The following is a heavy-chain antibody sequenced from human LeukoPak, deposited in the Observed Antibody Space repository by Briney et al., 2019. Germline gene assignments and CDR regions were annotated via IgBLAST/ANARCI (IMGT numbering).Heavy chain of an antibody. CDR3: AKDKEYSSSKFDY. Sequence: GGSLRLSCAASGFTFSSYGMHWVRQAPGKGLEWVAVIWYDGSNKYYADSVKGRFTISRDNSKNTLYLQMNSLRAEDTAVYYCAKDKEYSSSKFDYWGQGTLVTVSS. CDR2: IWYDGSNK. J-gene: IGHJ4*02. V-gene: IGHV3-33*06. D-gene: IGHD6-6*01. CDR1: GFTFSSYG.